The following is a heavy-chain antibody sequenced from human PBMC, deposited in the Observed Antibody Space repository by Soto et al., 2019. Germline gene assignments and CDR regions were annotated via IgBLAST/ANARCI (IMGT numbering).Heavy chain of an antibody. CDR2: IYPGDPET. V-gene: IGHV5-51*01. Sequence: GESLKISCKASGYIFPNYWVAWVRQMPAKGLEWMGIIYPGDPETRYSPSFQGQVTISADKSINTVYLQWTSLKASDTATYYCARHPNGMDVWGQGTKVTVSS. CDR3: ARHPNGMDV. CDR1: GYIFPNYW. J-gene: IGHJ6*02.